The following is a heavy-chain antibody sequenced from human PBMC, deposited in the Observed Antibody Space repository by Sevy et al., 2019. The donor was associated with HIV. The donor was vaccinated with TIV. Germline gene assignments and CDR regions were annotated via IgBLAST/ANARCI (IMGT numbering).Heavy chain of an antibody. D-gene: IGHD3-3*01. CDR3: AGSPSGPWPQSNWFDP. CDR1: GGSFSGYY. CDR2: INHSGST. V-gene: IGHV4-34*01. Sequence: SETLSLTCAVYGGSFSGYYWSWIRQPPGKGLEWIGEINHSGSTNYNPSLKSRVTISVDTSKNQFSQTLSSVTAADTAEYYCAGSPSGPWPQSNWFDPWGQGTMVTVSS. J-gene: IGHJ5*02.